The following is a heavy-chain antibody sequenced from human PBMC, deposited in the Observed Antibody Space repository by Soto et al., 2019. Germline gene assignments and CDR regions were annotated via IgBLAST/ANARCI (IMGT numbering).Heavy chain of an antibody. J-gene: IGHJ4*02. CDR3: AKDLYSSSSPPGY. V-gene: IGHV3-9*01. CDR2: ISWNSGSI. CDR1: GFTFDDYA. Sequence: GGSLRLSCAASGFTFDDYAMHWVRQAPGKGLEWVSGISWNSGSIGYADSVKGRFTISRDNAKNYLYLQMNSLRAEDSALYYCAKDLYSSSSPPGYWGQGTLVTVSS. D-gene: IGHD6-6*01.